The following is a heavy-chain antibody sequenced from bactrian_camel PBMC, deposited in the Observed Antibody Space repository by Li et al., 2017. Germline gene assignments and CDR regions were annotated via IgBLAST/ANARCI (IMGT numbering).Heavy chain of an antibody. CDR2: INGRGIDA. CDR3: AAVFPAYRYGGYRDCPPDYSF. V-gene: IGHV3S6*01. J-gene: IGHJ6*01. Sequence: VQLVESGGGSVQAGGSLRLSCVASGFRISGYCMAWFRQAPGKGLEWVAGINGRGIDAFYADSVKGRFTVSRNNADNTLHLQLNSLKTEDTAMYYCAAVFPAYRYGGYRDCPPDYSFWGQGTQVTVS. D-gene: IGHD4*01. CDR1: GFRISGYC.